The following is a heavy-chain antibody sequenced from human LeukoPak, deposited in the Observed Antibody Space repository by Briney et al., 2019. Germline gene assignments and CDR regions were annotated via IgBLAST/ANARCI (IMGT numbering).Heavy chain of an antibody. Sequence: ASVKVSCKASGYTFTSYGISWVRQAPGQGLEWMGWISAYNGNTNYAQKLQGRVTMTTDTSTSTAYMELRSLRSDDTAVYYCARRSISFGYSSSWHGPPSWFDPWGQGTLVTVSS. CDR3: ARRSISFGYSSSWHGPPSWFDP. V-gene: IGHV1-18*01. D-gene: IGHD6-13*01. CDR1: GYTFTSYG. CDR2: ISAYNGNT. J-gene: IGHJ5*02.